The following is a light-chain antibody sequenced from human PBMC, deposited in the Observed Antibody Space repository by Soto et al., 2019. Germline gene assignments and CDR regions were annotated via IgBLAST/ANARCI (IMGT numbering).Light chain of an antibody. Sequence: QSALSQPRSVSGSPGQSVAISCTETSNDVGGYNYVSWYQQHPGRVPKVIIYDVSQRPSGVPDRFSGSKSGNTASLTISDLQAEDEADYYCCSNAGGPDVFGSGTKVTVL. V-gene: IGLV2-11*01. J-gene: IGLJ1*01. CDR1: SNDVGGYNY. CDR3: CSNAGGPDV. CDR2: DVS.